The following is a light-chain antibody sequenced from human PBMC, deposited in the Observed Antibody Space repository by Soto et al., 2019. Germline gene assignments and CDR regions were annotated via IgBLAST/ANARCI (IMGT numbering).Light chain of an antibody. CDR3: QQRSNWPWT. J-gene: IGKJ1*01. V-gene: IGKV3-11*01. CDR2: DAS. CDR1: QSVSSY. Sequence: EIVLTQSPATLSLSPGERVTLSCRASQSVSSYLAWYQQRPGQAPRLLIYDASNRATGIPVRFSGSGSGTDFTLTISSLEPEDFAVYHCQQRSNWPWTFGQGTKVEIK.